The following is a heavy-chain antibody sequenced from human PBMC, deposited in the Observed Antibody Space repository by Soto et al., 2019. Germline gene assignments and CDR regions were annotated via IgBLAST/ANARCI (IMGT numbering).Heavy chain of an antibody. CDR1: GGSVSSGSYY. CDR2: IYYSGRT. V-gene: IGHV4-61*01. Sequence: QVQLQESGPGLVKPSETLSLTCTVSGGSVSSGSYYWSWIRQPPGKGLEWIGYIYYSGRTNYNPSLKSRVTISVDTSKNQFSLKLSSVTAADTAVYYCARGAAVAGIDYWGQGTLVTVSS. CDR3: ARGAAVAGIDY. D-gene: IGHD6-19*01. J-gene: IGHJ4*02.